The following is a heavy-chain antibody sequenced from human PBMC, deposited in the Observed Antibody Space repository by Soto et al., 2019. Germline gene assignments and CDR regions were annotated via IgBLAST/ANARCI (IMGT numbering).Heavy chain of an antibody. D-gene: IGHD3-22*01. V-gene: IGHV5-10-1*01. CDR3: ARQIYDSDSGPNFQYYFAL. Sequence: GESLKISCKGSGYSFAGYWITWVRQMPGKGLEWMGRIDPSDSQTYYSPSFRGHVTISAAKSITTVFLQWSGLRASDTATYYCARQIYDSDSGPNFQYYFALWGQGTQVTVSS. J-gene: IGHJ4*02. CDR2: IDPSDSQT. CDR1: GYSFAGYW.